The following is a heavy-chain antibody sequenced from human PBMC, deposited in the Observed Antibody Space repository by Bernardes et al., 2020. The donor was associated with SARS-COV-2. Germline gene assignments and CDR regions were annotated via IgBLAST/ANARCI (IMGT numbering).Heavy chain of an antibody. J-gene: IGHJ3*01. V-gene: IGHV2-5*01. CDR3: ADPSRYYSETDSYSSTDAFDV. Sequence: TPVKPTQTLTLTYTISGFSLTTTGVGVGWIRQPPGKALEWLALIYWNDDKRYSPSLRSRVTITKDTSKNQVVLTMTNVYPVDTATYCCADPSRYYSETDSYSSTDAFDVGGQGTIFAVSS. CDR1: GFSLTTTGVG. CDR2: IYWNDDK. D-gene: IGHD2-21*01.